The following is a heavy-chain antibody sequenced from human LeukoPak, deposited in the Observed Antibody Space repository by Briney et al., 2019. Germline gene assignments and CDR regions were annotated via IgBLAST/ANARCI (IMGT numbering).Heavy chain of an antibody. J-gene: IGHJ4*02. D-gene: IGHD6-19*01. CDR1: GFTFSSYG. CDR3: AKEAGSGWAYFDS. Sequence: GGSLRLSCAASGFTFSSYGMSWVRQAPGKGLEWVSGISASGGYTYYADSVRGRFTVSRDSSKNTLYLQLNSLRAEDTAVYSCAKEAGSGWAYFDSWGQGTLVTVSS. V-gene: IGHV3-23*01. CDR2: ISASGGYT.